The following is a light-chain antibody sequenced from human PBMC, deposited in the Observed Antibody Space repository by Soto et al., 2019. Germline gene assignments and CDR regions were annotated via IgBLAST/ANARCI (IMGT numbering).Light chain of an antibody. CDR1: QSLVYSDGNTY. Sequence: DVVMTQSPLSLPVTLGQPASISCRSSQSLVYSDGNTYLSWFQQRPGQSPRRLIYKVSNRDSGVPDRLSGSGSGTEFTLKISRVAAEDVGVYYCLQGTHWPWTFGQGTKVEIK. J-gene: IGKJ1*01. CDR2: KVS. V-gene: IGKV2-30*01. CDR3: LQGTHWPWT.